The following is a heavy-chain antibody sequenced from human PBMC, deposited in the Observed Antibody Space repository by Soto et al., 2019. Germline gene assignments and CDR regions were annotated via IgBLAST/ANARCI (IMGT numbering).Heavy chain of an antibody. CDR3: ASDMSTT. CDR1: GYTFTSHD. CDR2: MNPNSGHT. V-gene: IGHV1-8*01. Sequence: QVQLEQSGAEVKKPGASVKVSCKASGYTFTSHDINWMRQATGQGLEWMGWMNPNSGHTNYAQKFQGRVTMTRDTSISTAYMELTSLRSEDTAIYYCASDMSTTWGQGTLVIVSS. J-gene: IGHJ5*02. D-gene: IGHD2-2*01.